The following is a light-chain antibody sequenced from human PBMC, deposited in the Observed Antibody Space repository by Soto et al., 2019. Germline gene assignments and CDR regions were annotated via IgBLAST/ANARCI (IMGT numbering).Light chain of an antibody. CDR1: QSISGW. CDR2: EAS. V-gene: IGKV1-5*01. CDR3: QQYYSDWT. J-gene: IGKJ1*01. Sequence: DIQMTQSPSTLSASVGDRVTITCRASQSISGWLAWYQQKPVTAPKLLIYEASNLESGVPSRFSGSGSGTAFTLTISSLQPDDFATYYCQQYYSDWTFGQGTKVEI.